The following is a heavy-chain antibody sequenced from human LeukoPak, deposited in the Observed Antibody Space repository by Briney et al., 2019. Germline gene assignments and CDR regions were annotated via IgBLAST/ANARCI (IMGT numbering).Heavy chain of an antibody. J-gene: IGHJ3*02. Sequence: SETLSLTCTVSGGSISSYYWSWIRQPPGKGLERIGYIYYSGSTNYNPSLKSRVTISVDTSKNQFSLKLSSVTAADTAVYYCARDFYYGSGGDAFDIWGQGTVVTVSS. CDR2: IYYSGST. CDR1: GGSISSYY. D-gene: IGHD3-10*01. V-gene: IGHV4-59*01. CDR3: ARDFYYGSGGDAFDI.